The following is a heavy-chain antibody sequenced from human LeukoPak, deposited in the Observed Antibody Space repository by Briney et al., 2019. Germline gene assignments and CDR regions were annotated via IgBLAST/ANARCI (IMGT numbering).Heavy chain of an antibody. V-gene: IGHV3-30*04. CDR2: ISYDGSNK. CDR3: ARDNDCSSTSCYVGFDY. D-gene: IGHD2-2*01. J-gene: IGHJ4*02. Sequence: GGSLRLSCAASGFTFSSYAMHWVRQAPGKGLEWVAAISYDGSNKDYADSVKGRFTISRDNSKNTLYLQMNSLRAEDTAVYYCARDNDCSSTSCYVGFDYWGQGTLVTVSS. CDR1: GFTFSSYA.